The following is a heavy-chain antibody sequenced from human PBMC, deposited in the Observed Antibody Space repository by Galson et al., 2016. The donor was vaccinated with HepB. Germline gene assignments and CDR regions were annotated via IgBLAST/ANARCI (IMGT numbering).Heavy chain of an antibody. CDR3: ARENHYVLDV. J-gene: IGHJ6*02. V-gene: IGHV3-74*01. CDR2: LTTDGII. D-gene: IGHD1-14*01. Sequence: SLRLSCAATGFPFSAYWMQWVRQVPGKGLVWVSRLTTDGIIGYADSVMGRFTISRDNAKNTLYLHMDSLRAEDTAVDYCARENHYVLDVWGQGTTVTVSS. CDR1: GFPFSAYW.